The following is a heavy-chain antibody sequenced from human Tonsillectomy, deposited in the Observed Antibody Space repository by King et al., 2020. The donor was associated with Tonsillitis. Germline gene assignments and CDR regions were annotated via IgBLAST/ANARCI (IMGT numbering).Heavy chain of an antibody. D-gene: IGHD2-2*03. CDR1: GFTFDEYA. Sequence: VQLVESGGGWVQPGRSLRLSCEVSGFTFDEYAMHWVRQAPGKGLEWVSGISWNSGSMGYADSVKGRFTISRENAKNSLYLQMNSLRDDDTAFYYCAKVLRGYSYYPLLDQWGQGTLVTVSS. CDR2: ISWNSGSM. J-gene: IGHJ4*02. CDR3: AKVLRGYSYYPLLDQ. V-gene: IGHV3-9*01.